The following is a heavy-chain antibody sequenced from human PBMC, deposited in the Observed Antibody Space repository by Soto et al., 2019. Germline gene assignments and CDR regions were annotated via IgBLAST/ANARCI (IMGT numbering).Heavy chain of an antibody. CDR1: GYTFTSYD. V-gene: IGHV1-8*01. CDR3: ARGKPTHWYQLLYSSYGMDV. Sequence: QVQLVQSGAEVKKPGASVKVSCKASGYTFTSYDINWVRQATGQGLEWMGWMNPNSGNTGYAQKFQGRVTMTRNTSXITXYXVLSSLRSEDTAVYYCARGKPTHWYQLLYSSYGMDVWGQGTTVTVSS. J-gene: IGHJ6*02. D-gene: IGHD2-2*01. CDR2: MNPNSGNT.